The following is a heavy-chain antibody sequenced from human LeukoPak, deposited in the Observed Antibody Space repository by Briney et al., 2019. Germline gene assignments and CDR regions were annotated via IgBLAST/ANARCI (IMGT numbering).Heavy chain of an antibody. CDR3: ASPPITMIVVAPEWDWFDP. CDR1: GGSFSGYY. CDR2: INHSGST. Sequence: SETLSLTCAVCGGSFSGYYWSWIRQPPGKGLEWIGEINHSGSTNYNPSLKSRVTISVDTSKNQFSLKLSSVTAADTAVYYCASPPITMIVVAPEWDWFDPWGQGTLVTVSS. J-gene: IGHJ5*02. V-gene: IGHV4-34*01. D-gene: IGHD3-22*01.